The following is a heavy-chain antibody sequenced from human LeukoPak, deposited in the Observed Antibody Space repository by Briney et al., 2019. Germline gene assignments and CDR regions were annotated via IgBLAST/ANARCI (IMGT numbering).Heavy chain of an antibody. J-gene: IGHJ6*02. CDR2: IKQDGSEK. Sequence: PGGSLRLSCAASGFTFSSFWMSWVRQAPGKGLEWVANIKQDGSEKYYVDSVKGRFTISKDNAKNSLYLQMNSLRAEDTALYHCARNNGMDVWGQGTTVIVSS. CDR3: ARNNGMDV. V-gene: IGHV3-7*03. CDR1: GFTFSSFW.